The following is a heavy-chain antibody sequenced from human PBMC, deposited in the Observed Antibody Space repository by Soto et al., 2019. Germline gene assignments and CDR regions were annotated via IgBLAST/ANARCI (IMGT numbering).Heavy chain of an antibody. Sequence: QVQLQESGPGLVKPSDTLSLTCAVSGYSISSNNWWGWIRQPPGKGLEWIGYIYYSGTTYYNPSPKSRPTMSVGTSKNQFSLKLTSVTAVDTAVYYCARREIQGPIDYRGQGTLVTVSS. J-gene: IGHJ4*02. CDR3: ARREIQGPIDY. CDR2: IYYSGTT. D-gene: IGHD1-26*01. V-gene: IGHV4-28*01. CDR1: GYSISSNNW.